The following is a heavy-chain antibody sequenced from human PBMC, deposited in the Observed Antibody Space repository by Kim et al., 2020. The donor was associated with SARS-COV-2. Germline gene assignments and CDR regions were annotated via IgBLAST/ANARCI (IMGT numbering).Heavy chain of an antibody. D-gene: IGHD5-18*01. Sequence: GGSLRLSCVTSGFTFSDSSIQWVRQASGKGLEWVARIRSEANSYTSAYTESVKCRFTMARDDYRHTAYLQMHSLRATATSVYYRTRAGIPTGDWVDSWV. CDR2: IRSEANSYTS. CDR3: TRAGIPTGDWVDS. CDR1: GFTFSDSS. V-gene: IGHV3-73*01. J-gene: IGHJ5*01.